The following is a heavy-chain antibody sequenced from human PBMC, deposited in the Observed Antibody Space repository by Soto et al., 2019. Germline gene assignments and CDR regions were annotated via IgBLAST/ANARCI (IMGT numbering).Heavy chain of an antibody. V-gene: IGHV4-31*03. CDR3: ARVTYYYDSSGYYPLYYFDY. J-gene: IGHJ4*02. D-gene: IGHD3-22*01. CDR2: IYYSGST. Sequence: KPSETLSLTCTVSGGSISSGGYYWSWIRQHPGKRLEWIGYIYYSGSTYYNPSLKSRVTISVDTSKNQFSLKLSSVTAADTAVYYCARVTYYYDSSGYYPLYYFDYWGQGTLVTVSS. CDR1: GGSISSGGYY.